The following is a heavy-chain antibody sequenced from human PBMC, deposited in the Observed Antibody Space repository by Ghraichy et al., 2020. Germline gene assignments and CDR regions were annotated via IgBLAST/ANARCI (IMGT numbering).Heavy chain of an antibody. J-gene: IGHJ4*02. CDR1: GDSMNNYH. CDR3: ARLAHYFGSGSLDY. D-gene: IGHD3-10*01. CDR2: IYYSGNT. Sequence: SETLSLTCTVSGDSMNNYHWSWIRQPPGKELEWIGYIYYSGNTNYNPSLKSRLTISVDTSKNQFFLELSYVTAADTAVYYCARLAHYFGSGSLDYWGQGTLVTVSS. V-gene: IGHV4-59*08.